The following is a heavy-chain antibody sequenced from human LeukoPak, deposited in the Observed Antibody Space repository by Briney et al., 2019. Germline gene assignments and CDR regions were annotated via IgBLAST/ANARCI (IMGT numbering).Heavy chain of an antibody. CDR2: IRYDGSNK. D-gene: IGHD3-22*01. J-gene: IGHJ5*02. V-gene: IGHV3-30*02. Sequence: PGGSPRLSCAASGFTFSSYGMHWVRQAPGKGLEWVAFIRYDGSNKYYADSVKGRFTISRDNSKNTLYLQMNSLRAEDTAVYYCAKLSRYYDTIDPWGQGTLVTVSS. CDR1: GFTFSSYG. CDR3: AKLSRYYDTIDP.